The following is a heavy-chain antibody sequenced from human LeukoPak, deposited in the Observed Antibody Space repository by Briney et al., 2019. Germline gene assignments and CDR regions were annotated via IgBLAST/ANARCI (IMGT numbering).Heavy chain of an antibody. CDR1: GGSISSGSYY. CDR3: ATYSSSSDYYYYMDV. Sequence: SETLSLTCTVSGGSISSGSYYWSWIRQPAGKGLEWIGRIYTSGSTNYNPSLKSRVTISVDTSKNQFSLKLSSVTAADTAVYYCATYSSSSDYYYYMDVWGKGTTVTVSS. CDR2: IYTSGST. J-gene: IGHJ6*03. D-gene: IGHD6-6*01. V-gene: IGHV4-61*02.